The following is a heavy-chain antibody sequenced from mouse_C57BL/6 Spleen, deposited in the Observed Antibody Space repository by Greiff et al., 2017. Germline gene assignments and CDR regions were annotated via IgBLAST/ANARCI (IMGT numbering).Heavy chain of an antibody. V-gene: IGHV1-15*01. CDR3: TRRGDYGPYYYAMDY. Sequence: QVQLQQSGAELVRPGASVTLSCKASGYTFTDYEMHWVKQTPVHGLEWIGAIDTETGGTAYNQKFKGKSILTADKSSSTAYMELRSLTSEDSAVYYCTRRGDYGPYYYAMDYWGQGTSVTVSS. J-gene: IGHJ4*01. CDR2: IDTETGGT. D-gene: IGHD2-4*01. CDR1: GYTFTDYE.